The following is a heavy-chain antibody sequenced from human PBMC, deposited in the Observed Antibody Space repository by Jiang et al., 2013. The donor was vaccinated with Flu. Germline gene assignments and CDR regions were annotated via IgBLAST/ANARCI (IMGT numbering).Heavy chain of an antibody. CDR3: ARDGYHLYYFDH. Sequence: KVSCKASGYTVHRLLYALGATGPLDKGLSGWDGSTPNEWWHKLVAQKFQGWVTMTRDTSISTAYMELSRLRSDDTAVYYCARDGYHLYYFDHWGQGTLVTVSS. D-gene: IGHD5-12*01. J-gene: IGHJ4*02. CDR1: GYTVHRLL. CDR2: STPNEWWH. V-gene: IGHV1-2*04.